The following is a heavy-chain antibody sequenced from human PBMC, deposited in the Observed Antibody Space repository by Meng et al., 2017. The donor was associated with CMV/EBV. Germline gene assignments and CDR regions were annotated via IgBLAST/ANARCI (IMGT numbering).Heavy chain of an antibody. CDR1: GFTFSSYA. CDR3: ARDPPTVVMVYYFDY. CDR2: ISYDGSNK. V-gene: IGHV3-30-3*01. Sequence: GESLKISCAASGFTFSSYAMHWVRQAPGKGLEWVAVISYDGSNKYYADSVKGRFTISRDNSKNTLYLQMNSLRAEDTAVYYCARDPPTVVMVYYFDYGGQGTLVTVSS. J-gene: IGHJ4*02. D-gene: IGHD4-23*01.